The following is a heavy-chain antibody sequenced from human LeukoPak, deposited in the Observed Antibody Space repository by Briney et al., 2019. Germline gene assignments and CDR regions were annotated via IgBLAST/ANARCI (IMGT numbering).Heavy chain of an antibody. J-gene: IGHJ4*02. Sequence: GGSLRLSCAASGFTFSSYGMHWVRQAPGKGLEWVAFIRYDGSNKYYAGSVKGRFTISRDNSKNTLYLQMNSLRAEDTAVYYCAKDIVVVPAATSRAADYWGQGTLVTVSS. CDR2: IRYDGSNK. V-gene: IGHV3-30*02. CDR3: AKDIVVVPAATSRAADY. CDR1: GFTFSSYG. D-gene: IGHD2-2*01.